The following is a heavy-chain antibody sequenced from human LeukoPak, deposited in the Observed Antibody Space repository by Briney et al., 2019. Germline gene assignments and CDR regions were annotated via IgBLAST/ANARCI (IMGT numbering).Heavy chain of an antibody. CDR1: GFTFTSSA. J-gene: IGHJ4*02. Sequence: APVKVSCKASGFTFTSSAVQWVRQARGQRLEWIGWIVVGSGNTNYAQKFQERVTITRDMSTSTAYMELSSLRSEDTAVYYCAAATDRSGYLLTRWGQGTLVTVSS. V-gene: IGHV1-58*01. CDR3: AAATDRSGYLLTR. CDR2: IVVGSGNT. D-gene: IGHD3-22*01.